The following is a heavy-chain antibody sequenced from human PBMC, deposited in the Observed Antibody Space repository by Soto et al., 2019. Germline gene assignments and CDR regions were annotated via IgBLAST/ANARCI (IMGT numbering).Heavy chain of an antibody. V-gene: IGHV4-61*01. D-gene: IGHD3-22*01. Sequence: SETLSLTCTVSGGSVSSGSYYWSWVRQPPGKGLEWIGHIYYTGITSYNPSLKSRVTISVDTSKNQFSLKLSSVTAADTAVYYCARHSSGYYSGSLQHWGQGTLVTVSS. CDR1: GGSVSSGSYY. CDR3: ARHSSGYYSGSLQH. J-gene: IGHJ1*01. CDR2: IYYTGIT.